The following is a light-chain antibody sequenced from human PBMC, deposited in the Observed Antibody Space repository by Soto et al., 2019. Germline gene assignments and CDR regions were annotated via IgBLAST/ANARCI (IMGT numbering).Light chain of an antibody. CDR2: AAY. CDR3: KQYHNDWT. CDR1: ESIDKW. V-gene: IGKV1-5*01. Sequence: ITQSPSTXSASPADIVPSPCRVSESIDKWLAWYKQKTGKXPXXXIFAAYNLVRGVASSFSGRGYGTELTPNSRRLQADDYATFYWKQYHNDWTFGQGTKV. J-gene: IGKJ1*01.